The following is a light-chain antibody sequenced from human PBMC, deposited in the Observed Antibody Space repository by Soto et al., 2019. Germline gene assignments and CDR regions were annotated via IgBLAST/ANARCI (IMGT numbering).Light chain of an antibody. CDR2: DAS. V-gene: IGKV3-11*01. Sequence: EIVLTQSTATLSLSPAEIATLSCSASQSVSSYLAWYQQKPAQAPRRLFNDASIRATGIPARCSGSGSGTDFTLPTSSLEPEDVAVYYCQQRSNWPPWTFGQGTKVDIK. J-gene: IGKJ1*01. CDR3: QQRSNWPPWT. CDR1: QSVSSY.